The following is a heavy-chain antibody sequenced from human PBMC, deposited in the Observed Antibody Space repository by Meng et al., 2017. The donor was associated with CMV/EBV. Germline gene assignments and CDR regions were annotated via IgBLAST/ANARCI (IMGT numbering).Heavy chain of an antibody. J-gene: IGHJ6*02. CDR1: GFTFSSYS. V-gene: IGHV3-48*04. Sequence: GGSLRLSCAASGFTFSSYSMNWVRQAPGKGLEWVSYISSSSSTIYYADSVKGRFTISRDNAKNSLYLQMNSLRAEDTAVYYCARGDYYDRSGYYGYYYGMDVWGQGTTVTVSS. D-gene: IGHD3-22*01. CDR2: ISSSSSTI. CDR3: ARGDYYDRSGYYGYYYGMDV.